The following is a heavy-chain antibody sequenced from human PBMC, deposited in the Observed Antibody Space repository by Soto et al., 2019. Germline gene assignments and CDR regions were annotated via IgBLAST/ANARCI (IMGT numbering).Heavy chain of an antibody. CDR1: GFGFSNYE. D-gene: IGHD2-2*02. CDR2: ITSSGGAT. Sequence: EVQLVESGGGLVQPGGSLRLSCAASGFGFSNYEMNWVRQAPGKGLEWVSYITSSGGATMYADSVKGRFTISRDNAKDSLYLQMTSLRVEDTAVYYCARGDCKTSCYISFWGQGVLVTVSS. V-gene: IGHV3-48*03. CDR3: ARGDCKTSCYISF. J-gene: IGHJ4*02.